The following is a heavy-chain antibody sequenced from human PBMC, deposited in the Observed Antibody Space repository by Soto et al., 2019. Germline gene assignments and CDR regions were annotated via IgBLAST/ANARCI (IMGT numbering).Heavy chain of an antibody. V-gene: IGHV4-34*01. CDR1: GGSFSGYY. CDR2: INHSGST. J-gene: IGHJ4*02. Sequence: QVQLQQWGAGLLKPSETLSLTCAVYGGSFSGYYWSWIRQPPGKGLEWIGEINHSGSTNYNPSLKSRVTISVDTSKNQFSLKLSSVTAADTAVYYCARRRGDGYSSSWSGFDYWGQGTLVTVSS. D-gene: IGHD6-13*01. CDR3: ARRRGDGYSSSWSGFDY.